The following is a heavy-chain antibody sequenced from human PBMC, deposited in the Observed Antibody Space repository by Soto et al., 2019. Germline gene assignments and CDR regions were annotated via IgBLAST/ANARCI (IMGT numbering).Heavy chain of an antibody. D-gene: IGHD2-2*01. J-gene: IGHJ6*02. CDR2: VYFRGGP. V-gene: IGHV4-39*01. CDR1: GGSIGSGGSS. CDR3: ARRSGMRVPGASYYIYYGVDV. Sequence: QLQLQGSGQGLVKPSETLSPTCPVSGGSIGSGGSSWAGVRRPPGRGLGGIGRVYFRGGPYYTPSLKSRLAMSVDTSKNQFSLNLRSVTAADTAVYYCARRSGMRVPGASYYIYYGVDVWGRGTTVTVSS.